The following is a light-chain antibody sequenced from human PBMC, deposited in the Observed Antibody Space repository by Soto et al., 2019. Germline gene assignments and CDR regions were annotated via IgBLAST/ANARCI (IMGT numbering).Light chain of an antibody. V-gene: IGLV3-21*04. CDR2: YDS. CDR3: QVWDSSSDHVV. Sequence: SYELAQTPSVSVAPGQTATITCGADDIGRKAVHWYQQRPDQAPVLVIHYDSDRPSGIPERLSGSKSENTATLTISRVEAGDEADYYCQVWDSSSDHVVFGGGTKVTVL. J-gene: IGLJ3*02. CDR1: DIGRKA.